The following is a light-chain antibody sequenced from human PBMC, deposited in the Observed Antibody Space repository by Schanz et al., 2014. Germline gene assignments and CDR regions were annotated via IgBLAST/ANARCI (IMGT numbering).Light chain of an antibody. Sequence: QSVLAQPASVSGSPGQSINISCTGTSRDVGNYNLVSWYQQHPGKAPKLLIFEGSKRPSGVSSRFSGSRSDNTASMTISGLQAEDEADYYCCAYAGDAPYVFGTGTKLTVL. J-gene: IGLJ1*01. CDR1: SRDVGNYNL. CDR2: EGS. CDR3: CAYAGDAPYV. V-gene: IGLV2-23*01.